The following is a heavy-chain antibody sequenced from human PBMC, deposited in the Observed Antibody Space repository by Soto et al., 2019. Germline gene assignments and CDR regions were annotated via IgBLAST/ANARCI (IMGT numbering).Heavy chain of an antibody. CDR3: ATSVGANGYDLY. CDR2: VSPSSDTI. D-gene: IGHD5-12*01. J-gene: IGHJ4*02. Sequence: GGSLRLSCAASGFTLSTYNMNWVRQAPGKELEWISFVSPSSDTIYYADSVKGRFTISRDNAKNSLFLQMNSLRDGDTAVYYCATSVGANGYDLYWGQGTLVTVSS. CDR1: GFTLSTYN. V-gene: IGHV3-48*02.